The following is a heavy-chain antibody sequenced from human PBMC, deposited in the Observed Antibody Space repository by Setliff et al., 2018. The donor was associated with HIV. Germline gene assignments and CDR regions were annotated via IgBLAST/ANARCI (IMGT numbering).Heavy chain of an antibody. D-gene: IGHD1-26*01. V-gene: IGHV1-3*01. Sequence: ASVKVSCKASGYTFTSYAMHCVRQAPGQRLEWMGWINAGNGNTKYSQKFQGGVTITRDTSASTAYMELNGLRSDDTAVYFCARGEGGSGFQQYYYMDVWGKGTTVIVSS. CDR1: GYTFTSYA. CDR3: ARGEGGSGFQQYYYMDV. J-gene: IGHJ6*03. CDR2: INAGNGNT.